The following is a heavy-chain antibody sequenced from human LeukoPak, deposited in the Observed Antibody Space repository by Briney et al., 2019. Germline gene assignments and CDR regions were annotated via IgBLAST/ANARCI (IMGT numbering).Heavy chain of an antibody. CDR1: GYSISSGYY. CDR2: IYHSGST. CDR3: ARVAVVVPAARLRFDP. D-gene: IGHD2-2*01. V-gene: IGHV4-38-2*02. J-gene: IGHJ5*02. Sequence: SETLSLTCTVSGYSISSGYYWGWIRQPPGKGLEWIGSIYHSGSTYYNPSLKSRVTISVDTSKNQFSLKLSSVTAADTAVYYCARVAVVVPAARLRFDPWGQGTLATVSS.